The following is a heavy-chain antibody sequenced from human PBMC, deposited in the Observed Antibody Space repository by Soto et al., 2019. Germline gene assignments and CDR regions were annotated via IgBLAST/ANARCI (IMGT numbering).Heavy chain of an antibody. CDR1: GFTFSDYA. CDR3: ASHMTTVTTSLDY. Sequence: EVPLLESGGGLVQPGGSLRLSCAASGFTFSDYAMTWVRQAPGKGLEWVSVISGDGGSTYYADAVKGRFTISRDNSKNTLYLQMSSLRAEDTAVYYCASHMTTVTTSLDYWGQGTLVTVSS. J-gene: IGHJ4*02. V-gene: IGHV3-23*01. CDR2: ISGDGGST. D-gene: IGHD4-17*01.